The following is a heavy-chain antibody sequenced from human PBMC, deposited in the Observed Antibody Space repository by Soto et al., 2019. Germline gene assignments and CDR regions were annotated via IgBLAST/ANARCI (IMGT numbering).Heavy chain of an antibody. J-gene: IGHJ6*02. Sequence: SETLSLTCAVYGGSFSGYYWSWIRQPPGKGLEWIGEINHSGSTNYNPSLKSRVTISVDTSKNQFSLKLSSVTAADTAVYYCARGKRKQLAPPYYGMDVWGQGTTVTVSS. D-gene: IGHD6-6*01. V-gene: IGHV4-34*01. CDR2: INHSGST. CDR1: GGSFSGYY. CDR3: ARGKRKQLAPPYYGMDV.